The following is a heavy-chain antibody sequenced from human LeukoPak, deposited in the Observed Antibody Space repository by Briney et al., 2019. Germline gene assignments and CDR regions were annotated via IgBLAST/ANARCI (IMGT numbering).Heavy chain of an antibody. D-gene: IGHD1-26*01. CDR3: ARADIVGAIYFDY. CDR2: ISYSGST. V-gene: IGHV4-59*08. Sequence: SETLSLTCTVSGGSISSYYWSWIRQPPGKGLEWIGYISYSGSTNYNPSLKSRVTISVDTSKNQFSLKLSSVTAADTAVYYCARADIVGAIYFDYWGQGTLVTVSS. J-gene: IGHJ4*02. CDR1: GGSISSYY.